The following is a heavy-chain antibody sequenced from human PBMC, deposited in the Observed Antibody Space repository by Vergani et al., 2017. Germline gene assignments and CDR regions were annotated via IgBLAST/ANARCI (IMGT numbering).Heavy chain of an antibody. V-gene: IGHV1-69*02. CDR3: ARSNYYDSSGYWAFDY. D-gene: IGHD3-22*01. CDR1: GGTFSSYT. Sequence: QVQLVQSGAEVKKPGSSVKVSCKASGGTFSSYTISWVRQAPGQGLEWMGRIIPILGIANYAQKFQGRVTITADKSTSTAYMELRSLRSEDTAVYYCARSNYYDSSGYWAFDYWGQGTLVTVSS. J-gene: IGHJ4*02. CDR2: IIPILGIA.